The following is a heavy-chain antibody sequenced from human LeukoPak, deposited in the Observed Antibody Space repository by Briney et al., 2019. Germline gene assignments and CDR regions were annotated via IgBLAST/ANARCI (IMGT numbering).Heavy chain of an antibody. CDR2: IYESGTT. V-gene: IGHV4-39*07. CDR1: GGSIRSPTYY. CDR3: TRVYDILTGYSIDAFDL. Sequence: SETLSLTCAVSGGSIRSPTYYWGWIRQPPGKGLEWIGSIYESGTTFYNPSLRSRLTISLDTSNNQFSLRLNSVTAADTAVYYCTRVYDILTGYSIDAFDLWGQGTLVTVSS. J-gene: IGHJ3*01. D-gene: IGHD3-9*01.